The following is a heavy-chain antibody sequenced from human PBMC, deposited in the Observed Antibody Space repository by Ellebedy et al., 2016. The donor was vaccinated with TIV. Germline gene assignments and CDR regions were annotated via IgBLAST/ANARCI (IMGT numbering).Heavy chain of an antibody. V-gene: IGHV3-30-3*01. Sequence: GESLKISCAASGFTFSSYAMHWVRQAPGKGLEWVAVISYDGNNKYYADSVKGRFTISRDNSKNTLYLQMTSLRAEDTAVYYCARDNWNGLASDYWGQGTLVTVSS. CDR2: ISYDGNNK. J-gene: IGHJ4*02. CDR1: GFTFSSYA. CDR3: ARDNWNGLASDY. D-gene: IGHD1-20*01.